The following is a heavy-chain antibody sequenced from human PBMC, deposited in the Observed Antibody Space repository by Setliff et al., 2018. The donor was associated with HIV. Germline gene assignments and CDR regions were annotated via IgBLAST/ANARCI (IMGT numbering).Heavy chain of an antibody. CDR3: ARDGVPYSSSWYVPDY. CDR1: GFSFSSYW. V-gene: IGHV3-7*01. CDR2: IKGDGSAT. J-gene: IGHJ4*02. D-gene: IGHD6-13*01. Sequence: LRLSCAASGFSFSSYWMSWVRQAPGKGLEWVANIKGDGSATYYVDSVKGRFTISRDNANNSLCLQMNSLRAEDTAVYYCARDGVPYSSSWYVPDYWGQGTLVTVSS.